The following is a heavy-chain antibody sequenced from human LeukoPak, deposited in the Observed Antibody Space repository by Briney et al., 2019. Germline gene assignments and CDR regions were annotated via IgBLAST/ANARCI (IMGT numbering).Heavy chain of an antibody. J-gene: IGHJ4*02. D-gene: IGHD6-6*01. CDR2: MYMGGRT. CDR3: ARGTIARLGPFDC. Sequence: GGSLRLSCAASGVTACSDYMSWVCQAPGKGRERGSVMYMGGRTCYSDPVKGRCTISSDNSKNTLHLQMHSLRVEDTAIYYCARGTIARLGPFDCWGQGTLVIVSS. CDR1: GVTACSDY. V-gene: IGHV3-53*01.